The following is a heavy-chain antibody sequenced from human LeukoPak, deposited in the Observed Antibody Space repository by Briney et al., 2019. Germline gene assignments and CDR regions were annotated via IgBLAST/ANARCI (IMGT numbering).Heavy chain of an antibody. CDR1: GFTFSSYT. Sequence: GGSLRLSCTASGFTFSSYTMNWVRQAPGKGLEWVSSISSSSTYIYYADSVKGRFTISRDNAKNSLYLQMNSLRAEDTAVYYCARDPDAYTSGYLYGYWGQGTLVTVSS. J-gene: IGHJ4*02. D-gene: IGHD3-22*01. CDR2: ISSSSTYI. CDR3: ARDPDAYTSGYLYGY. V-gene: IGHV3-21*01.